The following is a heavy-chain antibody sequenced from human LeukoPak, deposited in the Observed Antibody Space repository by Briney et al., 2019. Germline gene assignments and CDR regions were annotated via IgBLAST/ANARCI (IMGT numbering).Heavy chain of an antibody. V-gene: IGHV1-69*05. Sequence: GASVKVSCKASGGTFSSYAISWVRQAPGQGLEWMGGIIPIFGTANYAQKFQGRVTITTDESTSTAYMELNSLRSEDTAVYYCARGDTAMVRRYYYYYMDVWGKGTTVTVSS. D-gene: IGHD5-18*01. CDR1: GGTFSSYA. J-gene: IGHJ6*03. CDR3: ARGDTAMVRRYYYYYMDV. CDR2: IIPIFGTA.